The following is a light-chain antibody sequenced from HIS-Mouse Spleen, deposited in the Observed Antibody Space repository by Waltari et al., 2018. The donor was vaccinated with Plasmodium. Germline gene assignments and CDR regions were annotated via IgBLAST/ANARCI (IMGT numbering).Light chain of an antibody. CDR2: LNGDGSH. Sequence: QLVLTQSPSASASLGASVKPTCTPSSWHSSSAIAWHQQQPEKGPRYLMKLNGDGSHSKGDGIPDRFSGSSSGAERYRTISSLQSEDEADYYCQTWGTGFWVFGGGTKLTVL. V-gene: IGLV4-69*01. CDR3: QTWGTGFWV. CDR1: SWHSSSA. J-gene: IGLJ3*02.